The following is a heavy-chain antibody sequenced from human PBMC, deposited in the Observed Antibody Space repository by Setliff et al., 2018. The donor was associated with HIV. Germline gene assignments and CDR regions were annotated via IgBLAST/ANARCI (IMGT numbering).Heavy chain of an antibody. CDR3: ARDQIRSRYYYYYTDV. J-gene: IGHJ6*03. CDR2: INWNGGST. Sequence: GGSLRLSCAASGFTFDDYGMSWVRQAPGKGLEWVSGINWNGGSTGYADSVKGRFTISRDNAKNSLYLHMNTLRADDTAVYFCARDQIRSRYYYYYTDVWGKGTPVTVSS. V-gene: IGHV3-20*04. CDR1: GFTFDDYG. D-gene: IGHD3-3*01.